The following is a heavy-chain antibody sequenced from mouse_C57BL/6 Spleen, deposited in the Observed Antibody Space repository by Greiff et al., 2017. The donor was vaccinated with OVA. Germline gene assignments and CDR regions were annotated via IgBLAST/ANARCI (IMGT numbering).Heavy chain of an antibody. D-gene: IGHD2-4*01. Sequence: QVQLKQPGAELVKPGASVKLSCKASGYTFTSYWMHWVKQRPGQGLEWIGMIHPNSGSTNYNEKFKSKATLTVDKSSSTAYMQLSSLTSEDSAVYYCARGDYEYWYFDVWGTGTTVTVSS. V-gene: IGHV1-64*01. CDR1: GYTFTSYW. J-gene: IGHJ1*03. CDR3: ARGDYEYWYFDV. CDR2: IHPNSGST.